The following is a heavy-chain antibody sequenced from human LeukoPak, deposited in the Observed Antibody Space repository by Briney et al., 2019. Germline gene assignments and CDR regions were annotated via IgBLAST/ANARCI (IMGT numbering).Heavy chain of an antibody. CDR3: ASMGDYDAAFRV. CDR1: GGSINSYY. Sequence: SETLSLTCSVSGGSINSYYWSWIRQPPGKGLEWIGYIYTSGSTNYNPSLKSRVTISVDTSKNQFSLKLISVTAADTAVYYCASMGDYDAAFRVWGQGTLVTVSS. J-gene: IGHJ4*02. D-gene: IGHD4-17*01. CDR2: IYTSGST. V-gene: IGHV4-4*09.